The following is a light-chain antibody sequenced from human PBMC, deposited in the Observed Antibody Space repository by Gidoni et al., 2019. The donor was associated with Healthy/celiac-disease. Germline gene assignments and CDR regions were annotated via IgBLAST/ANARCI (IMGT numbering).Light chain of an antibody. CDR3: QQSYSTPPRT. J-gene: IGKJ4*01. V-gene: IGKV1-39*01. CDR1: QSISSY. Sequence: IQITQSPSSLSASVGDRVTITCRASQSISSYLNWYQQKPGKAPKLLIYAASSLQSGVPSRFSGSGSGTDFTLTISSLQPEDFATYYCQQSYSTPPRTFXGXTKVEIK. CDR2: AAS.